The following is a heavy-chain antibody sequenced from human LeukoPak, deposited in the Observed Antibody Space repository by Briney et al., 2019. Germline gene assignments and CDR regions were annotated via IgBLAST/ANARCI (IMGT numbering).Heavy chain of an antibody. Sequence: GGSLRLSCAASGFTFSSYGMHWVRQAPGKGLEWVSSISSRAATIYYSDSVKGRFTISRDNAKNSLYLQMNSLRAEDTAVYYCARVGALSSSWLLYWGQGTLVTVSS. CDR1: GFTFSSYG. CDR2: ISSRAATI. V-gene: IGHV3-48*04. J-gene: IGHJ4*02. D-gene: IGHD6-13*01. CDR3: ARVGALSSSWLLY.